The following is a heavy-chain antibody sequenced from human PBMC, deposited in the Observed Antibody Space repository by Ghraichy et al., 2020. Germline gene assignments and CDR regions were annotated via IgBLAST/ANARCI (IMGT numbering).Heavy chain of an antibody. V-gene: IGHV1-2*02. CDR2: INPNTGGT. Sequence: ASVKVSCKASGFTFTGYYMHWVRLAPGQGLEWMGWINPNTGGTNYAKNFQGRVTMTRDTSISTAYMELSRLRSDDTAVYYCARGGPRYGDFTGYWGQGTLVTVSS. J-gene: IGHJ4*02. CDR3: ARGGPRYGDFTGY. CDR1: GFTFTGYY. D-gene: IGHD4-17*01.